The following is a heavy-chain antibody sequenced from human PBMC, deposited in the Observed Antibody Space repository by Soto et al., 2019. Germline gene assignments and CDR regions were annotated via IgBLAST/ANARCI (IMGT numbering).Heavy chain of an antibody. J-gene: IGHJ5*02. D-gene: IGHD6-13*01. Sequence: QVQLVQSGAEVKKPGASVKVSCKASGYTFTSYGISWVRQAPGQGLEWMGWISAYNGNTNYAQKLQGRVTMTTDTSTSPPYMELRRLRSDDTAVYYCASAPRSSWYAPWGQGPLVTVSS. CDR3: ASAPRSSWYAP. CDR1: GYTFTSYG. CDR2: ISAYNGNT. V-gene: IGHV1-18*01.